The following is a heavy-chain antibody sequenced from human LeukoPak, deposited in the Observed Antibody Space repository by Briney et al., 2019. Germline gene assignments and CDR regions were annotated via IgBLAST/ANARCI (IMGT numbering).Heavy chain of an antibody. CDR2: IRNSGST. Sequence: AVTLSLTCTVSGGSISSYYWSWIRQSPGKGLEWIGYIRNSGSTNYNPSLKSRVTMSVDTSKNQFSLKLSSVTAADTAVYYCARWAAAGERRENWFDPWGQGTPVAVSS. J-gene: IGHJ5*02. CDR1: GGSISSYY. V-gene: IGHV4-59*01. CDR3: ARWAAAGERRENWFDP. D-gene: IGHD6-13*01.